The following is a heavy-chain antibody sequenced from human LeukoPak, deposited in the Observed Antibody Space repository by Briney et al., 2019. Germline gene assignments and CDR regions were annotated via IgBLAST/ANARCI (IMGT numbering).Heavy chain of an antibody. D-gene: IGHD6-6*01. Sequence: GGSLRLSCAAAGFTVINNYMSWVRQAPGKGLEWVSFIYSGGGTYYADSVRGRFTVSRDNSTNTVFLQMNSLRAEDTAVYYCARAFIAYSSSPLHYWGQGTLVTVSS. J-gene: IGHJ4*02. CDR2: IYSGGGT. CDR3: ARAFIAYSSSPLHY. V-gene: IGHV3-53*01. CDR1: GFTVINNY.